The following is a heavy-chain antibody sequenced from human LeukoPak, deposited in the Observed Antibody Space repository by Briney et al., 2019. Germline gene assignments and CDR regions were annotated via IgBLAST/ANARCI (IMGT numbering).Heavy chain of an antibody. CDR3: TTTAVADLGFDY. V-gene: IGHV3-15*01. CDR1: GFTFSSYS. Sequence: PGGSLRLSCAASGFTFSSYSMSWVRQAPGKGLEWVGRIKSKTDGGTTDYAAPVKGRFTISRDDSKNTLYLQMNSLKTEDTAVYYCTTTAVADLGFDYWGQGTLVTVSS. D-gene: IGHD6-19*01. J-gene: IGHJ4*02. CDR2: IKSKTDGGTT.